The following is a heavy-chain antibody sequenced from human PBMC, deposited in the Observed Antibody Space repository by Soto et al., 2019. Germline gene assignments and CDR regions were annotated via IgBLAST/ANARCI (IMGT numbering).Heavy chain of an antibody. CDR1: GGSISSGGYY. J-gene: IGHJ6*02. Sequence: SETLSLTCTVSGGSISSGGYYWSWIRQHPGKGLEWLGYIYYSGSTYYNPSLKSRVTISVDTSKNQFSRKLSSVTAADTAVYYCLAAARPNYYYGMDVWGQGTTVTVSS. CDR2: IYYSGST. D-gene: IGHD6-6*01. V-gene: IGHV4-31*03. CDR3: LAAARPNYYYGMDV.